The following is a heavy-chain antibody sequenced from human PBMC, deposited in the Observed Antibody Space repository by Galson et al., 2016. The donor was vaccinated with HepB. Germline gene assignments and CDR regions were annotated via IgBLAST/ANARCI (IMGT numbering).Heavy chain of an antibody. CDR3: AGSSGSYYGPFDY. CDR2: FYNGGNI. CDR1: GLTVSSAL. Sequence: SLRLSCAVSGLTVSSALMTWVRRPPGRGLELVSLFYNGGNIHYADSVKGRFTISRDNSKNTLYLHMSTLRVEDTAVYYCAGSSGSYYGPFDYWGQGTLLTVSS. V-gene: IGHV3-53*01. D-gene: IGHD3-22*01. J-gene: IGHJ4*02.